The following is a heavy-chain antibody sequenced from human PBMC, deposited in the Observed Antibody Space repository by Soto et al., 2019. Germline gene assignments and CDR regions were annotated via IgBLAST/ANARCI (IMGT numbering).Heavy chain of an antibody. CDR1: VFTFSSYA. Sequence: WWSPRLSCSTSVFTFSSYAMSWVRQAPGKGLEWVSTISGGGGGTYYADSVKGRFTISRDNSKNTLYLQMSSLRGEDTAVYYCAKGIMGRYFDLWGRGTLVTVSS. J-gene: IGHJ2*01. V-gene: IGHV3-23*01. D-gene: IGHD3-16*01. CDR2: ISGGGGGT. CDR3: AKGIMGRYFDL.